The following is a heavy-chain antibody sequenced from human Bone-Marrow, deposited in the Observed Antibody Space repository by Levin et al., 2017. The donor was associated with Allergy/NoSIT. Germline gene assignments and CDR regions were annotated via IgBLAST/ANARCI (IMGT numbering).Heavy chain of an antibody. D-gene: IGHD3-16*02. J-gene: IGHJ6*02. CDR2: ISSSGSTI. CDR1: GFTFSSYE. V-gene: IGHV3-48*03. Sequence: QAGGSLRLSCAASGFTFSSYEMNWVRQAPGKGLEWVSYISSSGSTIYYADSVKGRFTISRDNAKNSLYLQMNSLRAEDTAVYYCARFIVYDSWGGMDVWGQGTTVTVSS. CDR3: ARFIVYDSWGGMDV.